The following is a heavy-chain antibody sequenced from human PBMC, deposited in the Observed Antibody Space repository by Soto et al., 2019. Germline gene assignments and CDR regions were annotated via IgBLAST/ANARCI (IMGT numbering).Heavy chain of an antibody. CDR3: AREDYPYYDFWSGYRNWFDP. D-gene: IGHD3-3*01. Sequence: GGSLRLSCAASGFTFSSYAMHWVRQAPGKGLEWVAVISYDGSNKYYADSVKGRFTISRDNSKNTLYLQMNSLRAEDTAVYYCAREDYPYYDFWSGYRNWFDPWGQGT. J-gene: IGHJ5*02. V-gene: IGHV3-30-3*01. CDR1: GFTFSSYA. CDR2: ISYDGSNK.